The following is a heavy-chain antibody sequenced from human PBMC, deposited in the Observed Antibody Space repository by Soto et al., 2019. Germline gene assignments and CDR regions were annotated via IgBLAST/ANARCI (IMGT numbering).Heavy chain of an antibody. J-gene: IGHJ4*02. CDR2: IWYDGSNK. D-gene: IGHD4-17*01. CDR3: ARHESSGDYGDNTIDY. V-gene: IGHV3-33*01. CDR1: GFTFSSYG. Sequence: QVQLVESGGSVVQPGRSLRLSCAASGFTFSSYGMHWVRQAPGKGLEWVAVIWYDGSNKYYADSVKGRFTISRDNSKNTLYLQMNSLRAEDTAVYYCARHESSGDYGDNTIDYWGQGTLVTVSS.